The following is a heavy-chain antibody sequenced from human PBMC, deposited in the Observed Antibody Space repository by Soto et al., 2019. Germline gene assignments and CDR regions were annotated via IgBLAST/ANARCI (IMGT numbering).Heavy chain of an antibody. CDR3: AKEWVYDSSGWSFDY. CDR1: GFTFSSYG. J-gene: IGHJ4*02. CDR2: ISDDGSNK. V-gene: IGHV3-30*18. Sequence: QVQLVESGGGVVQPGRSLRLSCAASGFTFSSYGMHWVRQAPGKGLEWVAVISDDGSNKYYADSVKGRFTISRDNSKHSLYLQMNSLRAEDTAVYYCAKEWVYDSSGWSFDYWGQGTLVTVSS. D-gene: IGHD3-22*01.